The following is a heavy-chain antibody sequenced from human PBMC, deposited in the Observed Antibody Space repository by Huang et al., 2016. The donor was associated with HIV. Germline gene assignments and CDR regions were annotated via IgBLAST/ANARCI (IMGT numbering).Heavy chain of an antibody. V-gene: IGHV1-18*01. CDR1: GYTFTSYG. J-gene: IGHJ3*02. D-gene: IGHD3-22*01. Sequence: QIQLMQSGPELKQPGASVKVSCKASGYTFTSYGITWVRQAPGQGPEWMGWISPASGDTEDAQKFQGRVTLTTDTATNIAYMELRSLRSDDTAKYYCARDPKYHRIGYYRQRRGIDIWGQGTMVSVSS. CDR2: ISPASGDT. CDR3: ARDPKYHRIGYYRQRRGIDI.